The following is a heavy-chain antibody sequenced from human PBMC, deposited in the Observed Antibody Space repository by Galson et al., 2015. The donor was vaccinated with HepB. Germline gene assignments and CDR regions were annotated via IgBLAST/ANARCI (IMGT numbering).Heavy chain of an antibody. J-gene: IGHJ5*02. CDR1: GVSISRGTFY. V-gene: IGHV4-39*01. CDR3: AKDERLTIFGGQGGQWFDP. D-gene: IGHD3-3*01. CDR2: LLHSGTT. Sequence: SETLSLTCAVSGVSISRGTFYWGWVRQPPGKGLEWIGSLLHSGTTYYNPSLKSRLTVSVDTSKNQFSLKLTSVTAADKAVYYCAKDERLTIFGGQGGQWFDPWGQGTLVTVSS.